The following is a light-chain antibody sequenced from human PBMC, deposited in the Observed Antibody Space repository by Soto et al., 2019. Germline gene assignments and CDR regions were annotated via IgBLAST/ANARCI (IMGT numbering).Light chain of an antibody. V-gene: IGKV3-20*01. CDR3: HQYDISPPT. CDR2: GVS. CDR1: QSVSGSD. J-gene: IGKJ1*01. Sequence: EVVLTQSPGTLSLSPGERATLSCRASQSVSGSDLAWYQQKPGQAPRLLISGVSNRATGTPDRFSGSGSGTDFTLTISSLEPEDFAVFYCHQYDISPPTFGPGTKVEI.